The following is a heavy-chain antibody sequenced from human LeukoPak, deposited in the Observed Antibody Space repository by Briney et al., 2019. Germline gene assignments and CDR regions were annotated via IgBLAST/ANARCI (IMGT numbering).Heavy chain of an antibody. CDR3: TTLTGVYSSSWRIGQNWFDP. V-gene: IGHV3-15*01. CDR1: GFTFSNAW. CDR2: IKSKTDGGTT. Sequence: PGGSLRLSCAASGFTFSNAWMSWVRQAPGKGLEWVGRIKSKTDGGTTDYAAPVKGRFTISRDDSKNTLYLQMNSLKTEDTAVYYCTTLTGVYSSSWRIGQNWFDPWGQGTLVTASS. J-gene: IGHJ5*02. D-gene: IGHD6-13*01.